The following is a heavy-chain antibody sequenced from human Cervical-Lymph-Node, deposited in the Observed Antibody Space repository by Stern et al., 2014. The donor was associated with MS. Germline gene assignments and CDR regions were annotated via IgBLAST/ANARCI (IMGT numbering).Heavy chain of an antibody. Sequence: VQLVESEGGVVQPGSSLRLSCSAPGFAFRRHALPWVRQAPGKALEWVALISYDGRDKYYTDSVKGRFTVSRGNSNNTVDLEMNSLRLEDTAVYYCAKGGSGSYLDWGQGSLVTVSS. D-gene: IGHD1-26*01. CDR1: GFAFRRHA. V-gene: IGHV3-30*10. J-gene: IGHJ4*02. CDR2: ISYDGRDK. CDR3: AKGGSGSYLD.